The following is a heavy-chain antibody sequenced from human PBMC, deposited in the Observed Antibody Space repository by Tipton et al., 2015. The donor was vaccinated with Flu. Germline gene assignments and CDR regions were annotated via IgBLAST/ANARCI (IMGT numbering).Heavy chain of an antibody. CDR1: GGSISSSSDY. J-gene: IGHJ5*02. V-gene: IGHV4-39*01. CDR3: ARIFGPFNWFDP. Sequence: LSLTCNVSGGSISSSSDYWGWIRQPPGKGLEWIGTIYYSGSTYYNPSLRSRVTMSVDTSQNQFSLRLTSVTAADTAVYYCARIFGPFNWFDPWGQGNLVTVSS. CDR2: IYYSGST. D-gene: IGHD3-16*01.